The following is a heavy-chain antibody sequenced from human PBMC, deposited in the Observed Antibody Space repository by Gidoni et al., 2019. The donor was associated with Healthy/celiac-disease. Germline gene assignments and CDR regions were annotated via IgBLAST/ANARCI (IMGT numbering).Heavy chain of an antibody. CDR1: GLTFSSSA. J-gene: IGHJ5*02. V-gene: IGHV3-30*04. CDR2: ISYDGSNK. CDR3: AKDVGIAAAGTVGAPLNWFDP. Sequence: QVQLVESGGGVVQPGRSLRPSCAASGLTFSSSARPWVRQAPGKGLEWVAVISYDGSNKYYADSVKGRFTISRDNSKNTLYLQMNSLRAEDTAVYYCAKDVGIAAAGTVGAPLNWFDPWGQGTLVTVSS. D-gene: IGHD6-13*01.